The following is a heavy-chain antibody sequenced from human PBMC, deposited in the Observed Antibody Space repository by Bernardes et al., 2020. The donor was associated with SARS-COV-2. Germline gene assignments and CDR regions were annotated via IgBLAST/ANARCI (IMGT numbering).Heavy chain of an antibody. CDR1: GGSFSGYY. D-gene: IGHD3-3*01. CDR2: INHSGST. J-gene: IGHJ6*02. CDR3: ARRLYDFWSAPRGYYYYGMDV. Sequence: SATLSLTCAVYGGSFSGYYWSWIRQPPGKGLEWIGEINHSGSTNYNPSLKSRVTISVDTSKNQFSLKLSSVTAADTAVYYCARRLYDFWSAPRGYYYYGMDVWGQGTTVTVSS. V-gene: IGHV4-34*01.